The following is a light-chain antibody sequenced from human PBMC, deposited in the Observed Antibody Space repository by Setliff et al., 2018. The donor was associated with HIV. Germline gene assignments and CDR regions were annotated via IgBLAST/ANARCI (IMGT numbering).Light chain of an antibody. CDR3: ASYRSHATDV. CDR2: DVS. J-gene: IGLJ1*01. V-gene: IGLV2-14*03. Sequence: QSALTQPASVSGSPGQSITISCIGTSSDVGGYDFVSWYQQRPGKAPKLIIFDVSERPSGVSHRFSGSKSGNTASLTISGLQTEDEADYFCASYRSHATDVFGIGTKVTVL. CDR1: SSDVGGYDF.